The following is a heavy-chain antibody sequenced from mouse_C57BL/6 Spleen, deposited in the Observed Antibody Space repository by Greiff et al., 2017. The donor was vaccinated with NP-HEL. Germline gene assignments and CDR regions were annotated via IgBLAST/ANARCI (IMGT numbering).Heavy chain of an antibody. CDR2: IYPGSGNT. CDR3: ARGPDYGNYFDY. Sequence: QVQLQQSGAELVRPGASVKLSCKASGYTFTDYYINWVKQRPGQGLEWIARIYPGSGNTYYNEKFKGKATLTAEKSSSTAYMQLSSLTSEDSAVYFCARGPDYGNYFDYWGQGTTLTVSS. J-gene: IGHJ2*01. CDR1: GYTFTDYY. V-gene: IGHV1-76*01. D-gene: IGHD2-1*01.